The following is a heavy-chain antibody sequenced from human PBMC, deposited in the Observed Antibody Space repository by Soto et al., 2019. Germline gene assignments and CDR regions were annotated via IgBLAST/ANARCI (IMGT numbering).Heavy chain of an antibody. CDR3: ARDRWLWLVLLGYYGMDV. D-gene: IGHD6-19*01. J-gene: IGHJ6*02. CDR1: GDSVSSNSVA. Sequence: SQTLSLTCAISGDSVSSNSVAWNWIRQSPSRGLEWLGRTYYRSKWYNDYAVSVKSRITINPDTSKNQFSLQLNSVTPEDTAVYYCARDRWLWLVLLGYYGMDVWGQGTTVTVSS. V-gene: IGHV6-1*01. CDR2: TYYRSKWYN.